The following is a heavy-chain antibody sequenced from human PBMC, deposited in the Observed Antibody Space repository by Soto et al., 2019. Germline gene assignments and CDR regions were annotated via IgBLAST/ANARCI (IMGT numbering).Heavy chain of an antibody. Sequence: EEQLVESGGGLVQPGRSLRLSCAASGFTFDDYAMHWVRQAPGKGLEWVSGISWNSGSIGYADSVKGRFTISRDNAKNSLYLQMNSLRAEDTALYYCAKSPSYYGDFDYWGQGTLVTVSS. D-gene: IGHD4-17*01. V-gene: IGHV3-9*01. CDR1: GFTFDDYA. CDR2: ISWNSGSI. J-gene: IGHJ4*02. CDR3: AKSPSYYGDFDY.